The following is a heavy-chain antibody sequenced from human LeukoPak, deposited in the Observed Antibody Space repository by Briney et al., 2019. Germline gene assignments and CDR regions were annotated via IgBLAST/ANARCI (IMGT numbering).Heavy chain of an antibody. CDR2: IIPIFGTA. D-gene: IGHD4-17*01. Sequence: AASVKVSCKASGGTFSSYAISWVRQAPGQGLEWMGGIIPIFGTANYAQKFQGRVTITADESTSTAYMELSSLRSEDTAVYYCARVRMTEYDYGDYPGAFDIWGQGTMVTVCS. V-gene: IGHV1-69*13. CDR3: ARVRMTEYDYGDYPGAFDI. CDR1: GGTFSSYA. J-gene: IGHJ3*02.